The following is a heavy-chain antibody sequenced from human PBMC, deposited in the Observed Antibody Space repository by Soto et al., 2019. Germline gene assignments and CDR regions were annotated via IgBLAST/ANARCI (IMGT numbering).Heavy chain of an antibody. Sequence: GSLRLSCAASGFTFSSYWMGWVRQAPGKGLEWVANIKQDGSEKYYVDSVKGRFTISRDNAKNSLYLQMNSLRAEDTAVYYCAREPTYDYVWGSYRQPVFDYWGQGTLVTVSS. J-gene: IGHJ4*02. V-gene: IGHV3-7*01. D-gene: IGHD3-16*02. CDR3: AREPTYDYVWGSYRQPVFDY. CDR2: IKQDGSEK. CDR1: GFTFSSYW.